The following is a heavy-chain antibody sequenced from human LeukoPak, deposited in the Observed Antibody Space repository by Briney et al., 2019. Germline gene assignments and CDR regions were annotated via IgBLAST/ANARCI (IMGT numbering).Heavy chain of an antibody. J-gene: IGHJ4*02. CDR3: ARVLPAGYYFDY. V-gene: IGHV3-66*01. CDR2: IYSGGST. CDR1: GFTFSSYS. Sequence: PGGSLRLSCAASGFTFSSYSMNWVRQAPGKGLEWVSVIYSGGSTYYADSVKGRFTISRDNSKNTLYLQMNSLRAEDTAVYYCARVLPAGYYFDYWGQGTLVTVSS.